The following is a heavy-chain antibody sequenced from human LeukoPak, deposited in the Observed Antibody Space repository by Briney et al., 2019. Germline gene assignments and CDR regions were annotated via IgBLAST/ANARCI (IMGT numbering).Heavy chain of an antibody. CDR3: ARDQAVAGDFYYYYYMDV. J-gene: IGHJ6*03. CDR2: IRYDGSDK. V-gene: IGHV3-30*02. Sequence: GSLILCCAASGFIFSSYGMHWVRQAPGKGLERVAYIRYDGSDKYYADSGKGRFTISRDSTQNTIYLQINSLRADDTALYYCARDQAVAGDFYYYYYMDVWGKGTTVTVSS. D-gene: IGHD6-19*01. CDR1: GFIFSSYG.